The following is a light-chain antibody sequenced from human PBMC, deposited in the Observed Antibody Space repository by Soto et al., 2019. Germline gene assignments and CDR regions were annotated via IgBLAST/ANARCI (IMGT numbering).Light chain of an antibody. V-gene: IGLV7-46*01. Sequence: QAVVTQEPSVTVSPGGTVTLTCGSSTGAVTSGHYPYWVQQKPGQAPRTLIYDVGNKHSWTPARFSGSLLGGKAALALSGEQPEDEADYYCFLSYDTTRVFGGWTKLTVL. CDR1: TGAVTSGHY. CDR3: FLSYDTTRV. J-gene: IGLJ3*02. CDR2: DVG.